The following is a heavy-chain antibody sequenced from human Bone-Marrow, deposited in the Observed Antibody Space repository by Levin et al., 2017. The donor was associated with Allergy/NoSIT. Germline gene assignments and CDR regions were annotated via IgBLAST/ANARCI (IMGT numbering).Heavy chain of an antibody. J-gene: IGHJ4*02. CDR2: ISGSGGST. D-gene: IGHD3-3*01. Sequence: GESLKISCAASGFTFSSYAMSWVRQAPGKGLEWVSAISGSGGSTYYADSVKGRFTISRDNSKNTLYLQMNSLRAEDTAVYYCRAYDFWSGYYKDYWGQGTLVTVSS. CDR3: RAYDFWSGYYKDY. V-gene: IGHV3-23*01. CDR1: GFTFSSYA.